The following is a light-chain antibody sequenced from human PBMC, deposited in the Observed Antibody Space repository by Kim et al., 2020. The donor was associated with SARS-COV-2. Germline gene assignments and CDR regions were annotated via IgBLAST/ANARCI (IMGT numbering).Light chain of an antibody. CDR1: QSVSPNY. CDR2: GAA. Sequence: SPCKNPTPSCRATQSVSPNYLACYQQKPGQAPRIVIYGAASRATGIPDRFSGSGSGTDFTLTISRLEPEDFAVYYCQQYGTSPLTFGGGTKVDIK. V-gene: IGKV3-20*01. J-gene: IGKJ4*01. CDR3: QQYGTSPLT.